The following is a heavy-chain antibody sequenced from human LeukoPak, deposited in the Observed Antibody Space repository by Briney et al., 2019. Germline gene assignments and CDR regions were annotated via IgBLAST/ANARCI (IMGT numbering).Heavy chain of an antibody. CDR3: AKTAMIKVIINTYPKGLNY. D-gene: IGHD3-10*01. Sequence: PGGSLRLSCAASEFTFISYAMNWVRQAPGKGLEWVAAIYGRGETTYYADLVKGRFTISRDNSKNTLYLQMNSLRAEDTAVYYCAKTAMIKVIINTYPKGLNYWGQGTLVTVSS. J-gene: IGHJ4*02. CDR2: IYGRGETT. V-gene: IGHV3-23*01. CDR1: EFTFISYA.